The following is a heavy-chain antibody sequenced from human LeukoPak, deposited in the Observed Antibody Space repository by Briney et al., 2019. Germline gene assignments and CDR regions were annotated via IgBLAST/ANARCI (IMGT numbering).Heavy chain of an antibody. D-gene: IGHD3-22*01. V-gene: IGHV1-58*02. CDR1: GFTFTSSA. CDR2: IVVGSGNT. J-gene: IGHJ4*02. Sequence: SVKVSCKASGFTFTSSAMQWVRQARGQRLEWIGWIVVGSGNTNYAQKFQERVTITRDMSTSTAHMELSSLRSEDTAVYYCAADPYYYDSSGYHPPAHYWGQGTLVTVSS. CDR3: AADPYYYDSSGYHPPAHY.